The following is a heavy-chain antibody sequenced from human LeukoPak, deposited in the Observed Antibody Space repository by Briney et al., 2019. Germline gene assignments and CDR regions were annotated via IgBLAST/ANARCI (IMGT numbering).Heavy chain of an antibody. J-gene: IGHJ4*02. CDR3: AKTPQQLVFLFDY. CDR1: GLIFSSFA. Sequence: GGSLRLSCAASGLIFSSFAMSWVRQAPGKGLEWVSAISGSGGSTYYADSVKGRFTISRDNSKNTLYLQMNSLRAEDTAVYYCAKTPQQLVFLFDYWGQGTLVTVSS. V-gene: IGHV3-23*01. CDR2: ISGSGGST. D-gene: IGHD6-13*01.